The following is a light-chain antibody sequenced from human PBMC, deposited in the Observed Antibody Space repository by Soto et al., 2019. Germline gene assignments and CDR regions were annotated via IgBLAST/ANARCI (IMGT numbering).Light chain of an antibody. J-gene: IGKJ2*01. CDR2: KAS. CDR3: QQYNSYTYT. CDR1: QSVSNW. Sequence: DIQMTQSPSTLSASVGDRVTITCRASQSVSNWLAWYQQKPGKAPKLLIYKASSLGSGVPSRFSGSGSGTECTLTISSLQPDDFATYYCQQYNSYTYTFGQGTKLEIK. V-gene: IGKV1-5*03.